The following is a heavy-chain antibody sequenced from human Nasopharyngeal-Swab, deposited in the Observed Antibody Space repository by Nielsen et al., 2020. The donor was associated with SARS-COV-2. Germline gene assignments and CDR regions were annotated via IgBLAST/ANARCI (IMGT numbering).Heavy chain of an antibody. J-gene: IGHJ4*02. V-gene: IGHV4-39*01. D-gene: IGHD5-12*01. CDR2: IYYSGST. CDR3: ARGGYSGYFDY. Sequence: SETLSLTCTVSGGSISSSSYYWGWIRQPPGKGLEWIGSIYYSGSTYYNPSLKSRVTISVDTSKNQFSLKLSSVTAADTDVYYCARGGYSGYFDYWGQGTLVTVSS. CDR1: GGSISSSSYY.